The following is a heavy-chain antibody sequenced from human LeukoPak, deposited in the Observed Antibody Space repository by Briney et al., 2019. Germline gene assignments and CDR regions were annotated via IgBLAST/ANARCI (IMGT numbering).Heavy chain of an antibody. Sequence: PSETLSLTCTVSGGSISSSDYYWSWIRQPPGKGLEWIGYIYYSGSTYYNPSLKSRVTISVDTSKNQFSLKLSSVTAADTAVYYCARDQSSYYYYYGMDVWGKGTTVTVSS. V-gene: IGHV4-30-4*01. CDR3: ARDQSSYYYYYGMDV. CDR1: GGSISSSDYY. J-gene: IGHJ6*04. CDR2: IYYSGST.